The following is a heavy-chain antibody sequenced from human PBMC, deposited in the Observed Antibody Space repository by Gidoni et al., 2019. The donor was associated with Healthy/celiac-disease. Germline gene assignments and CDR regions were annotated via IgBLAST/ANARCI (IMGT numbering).Heavy chain of an antibody. J-gene: IGHJ6*03. Sequence: QVQLVVSGGGLVKPGGSLRLSCAASGFTFSDYYMSWNRQAPGKGLEWDSYISSSSSYTNDADAVKGRFTISRDNAKNSLYLQMNSRRAEDTAVYYCARCNGAAAASYYMDVWGKGTTVTVSS. CDR2: ISSSSSYT. V-gene: IGHV3-11*06. CDR1: GFTFSDYY. CDR3: ARCNGAAAASYYMDV. D-gene: IGHD6-13*01.